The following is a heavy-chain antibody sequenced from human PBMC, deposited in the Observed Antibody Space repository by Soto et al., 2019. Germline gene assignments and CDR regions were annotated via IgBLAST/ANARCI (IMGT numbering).Heavy chain of an antibody. J-gene: IGHJ5*02. CDR1: GFTFSSYA. CDR2: ISYDGSNK. D-gene: IGHD4-17*01. CDR3: AREEDYGDYDWFDP. V-gene: IGHV3-30-3*01. Sequence: QVQLVESGGGVVQPGRSLRLSCAASGFTFSSYAMHWVRQAPGKGLEWVAVISYDGSNKYYADSVKGRFTISRDNSKNTLYLQMNSLRAEDTAVYYCAREEDYGDYDWFDPWGQGTLVTVSS.